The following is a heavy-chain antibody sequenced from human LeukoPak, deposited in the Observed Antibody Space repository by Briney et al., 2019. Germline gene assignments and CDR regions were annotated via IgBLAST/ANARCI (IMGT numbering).Heavy chain of an antibody. CDR2: INSDGTTT. D-gene: IGHD4-17*01. CDR3: ASSGITVTTSYYYYMDV. Sequence: GGSLRLSCAASGFTFSRYWMFWVRQAPGKGLVWVSRINSDGTTTNYADSVKGRFTISRDNAKNTLSLQLNSLRAEDTAVYYCASSGITVTTSYYYYMDVWAKGPRSPSP. J-gene: IGHJ6*03. V-gene: IGHV3-74*01. CDR1: GFTFSRYW.